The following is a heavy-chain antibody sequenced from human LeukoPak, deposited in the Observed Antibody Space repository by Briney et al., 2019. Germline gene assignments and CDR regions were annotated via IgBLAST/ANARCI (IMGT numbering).Heavy chain of an antibody. D-gene: IGHD4-11*01. J-gene: IGHJ4*02. V-gene: IGHV3-53*01. CDR3: ARGGGDYNPFDY. CDR1: GFTVSSNY. CDR2: IYSGGST. Sequence: GGSLRLSCAVSGFTVSSNYMSWVRQTPGKGLEWVSVIYSGGSTYYADSVKGRFTVSRDNSKNTLYLQMNSLRAEDAAVYYCARGGGDYNPFDYWGQGTLVTVSS.